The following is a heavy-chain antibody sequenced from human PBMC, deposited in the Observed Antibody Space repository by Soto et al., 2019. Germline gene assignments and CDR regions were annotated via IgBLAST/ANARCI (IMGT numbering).Heavy chain of an antibody. Sequence: GESLKISCKGSGYSFTSYWIGWVRQMPGKGLEWMGIIYPGDSDTRYSPSFQGQVTISADKSISTAYLQWSSLKASDTAMYYCARHPPQIAEAGMWFDPWGQGTLVTVSS. CDR2: IYPGDSDT. D-gene: IGHD6-13*01. CDR1: GYSFTSYW. CDR3: ARHPPQIAEAGMWFDP. V-gene: IGHV5-51*01. J-gene: IGHJ5*02.